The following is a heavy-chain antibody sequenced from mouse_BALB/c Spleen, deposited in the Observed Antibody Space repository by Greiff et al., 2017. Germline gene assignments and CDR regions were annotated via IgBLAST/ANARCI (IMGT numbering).Heavy chain of an antibody. V-gene: IGHV5-9-3*01. CDR3: AKDYSYAMDY. J-gene: IGHJ4*01. D-gene: IGHD1-1*01. Sequence: EVKLQESGGGLVKPGGSLKLSCAASGFTFSSYAMSWVRQTPEKRLEWVATISSGGSYTYYPDSVKGRFTISRDNAKNTLYLQMSSLRSEDTAMYYCAKDYSYAMDYWGQGTSVTVSS. CDR1: GFTFSSYA. CDR2: ISSGGSYT.